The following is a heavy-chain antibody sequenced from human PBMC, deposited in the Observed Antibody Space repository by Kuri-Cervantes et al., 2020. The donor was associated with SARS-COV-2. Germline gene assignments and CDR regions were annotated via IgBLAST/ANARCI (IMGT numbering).Heavy chain of an antibody. V-gene: IGHV3-21*01. CDR1: GSTFGSYT. CDR3: ARDGRGSSSEWFDP. J-gene: IGHJ5*02. Sequence: GGSLRLSCAASGSTFGSYTMNWVRQAPGKGLEWLSSISGSSSFISYADSVEGRFTVSRDNSKNTLYLQMNSLRAEDTAVYYCARDGRGSSSEWFDPWGQGTLVTVSS. D-gene: IGHD6-6*01. CDR2: ISGSSSFI.